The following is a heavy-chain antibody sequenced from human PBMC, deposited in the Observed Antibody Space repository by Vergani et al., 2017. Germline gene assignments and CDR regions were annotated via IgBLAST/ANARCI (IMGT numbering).Heavy chain of an antibody. Sequence: QVQLVQSGAEVKKPGASVKVSCKASGYTFTSYGISWVRQAPGQGLEWMGWISAYNGNTNYAQKLQGRVTMTTDTSTSTAYMELRSLRSDDTAVYYCAGDSEYCSSTSCHRGFDYWGQGPLVTVSS. CDR1: GYTFTSYG. V-gene: IGHV1-18*01. D-gene: IGHD2-2*01. CDR3: AGDSEYCSSTSCHRGFDY. CDR2: ISAYNGNT. J-gene: IGHJ4*02.